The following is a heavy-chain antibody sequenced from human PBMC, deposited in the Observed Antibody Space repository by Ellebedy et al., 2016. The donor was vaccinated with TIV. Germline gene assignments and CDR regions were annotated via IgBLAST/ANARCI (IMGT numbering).Heavy chain of an antibody. CDR2: ITSDSASI. CDR3: ARRRRGYYSDYYFDY. CDR1: GFRFSDYS. J-gene: IGHJ4*02. D-gene: IGHD3-22*01. V-gene: IGHV3-48*02. Sequence: GGSLRLXXAASGFRFSDYSMNWVRQAPGKGLEWVAHITSDSASIFYADSVKGRFIISRDNAENSLHLQMNSLRDEDTAVYYCARRRRGYYSDYYFDYWGQGTLVTVSS.